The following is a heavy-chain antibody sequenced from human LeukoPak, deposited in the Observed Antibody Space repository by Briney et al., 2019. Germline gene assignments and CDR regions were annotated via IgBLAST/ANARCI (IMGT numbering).Heavy chain of an antibody. D-gene: IGHD2-15*01. CDR1: GLTFSNYG. CDR3: AKEGIVVVVAALLFDY. V-gene: IGHV3-30*02. Sequence: GGSLRLSCAAAGLTFSNYGMHWVRQAPGKGLQWVAYIRYDGRNKYSADSVKGRFTISRDNSKNTLYLQMNSLRAEDTAVYYCAKEGIVVVVAALLFDYWGQGTLVTVSS. CDR2: IRYDGRNK. J-gene: IGHJ4*02.